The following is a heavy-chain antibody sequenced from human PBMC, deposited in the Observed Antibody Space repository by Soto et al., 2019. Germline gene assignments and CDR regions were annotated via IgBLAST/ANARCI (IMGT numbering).Heavy chain of an antibody. V-gene: IGHV3-66*01. CDR1: GFTVSNNY. CDR2: ICGGST. Sequence: EVQLVESGGGWVQPGGSLRLSCAASGFTVSNNYMSWVRQAPGKGLEWVSVICGGSTYYADSVKGRFTISRDNSKNTLYLQMNSLRAEDTAVYYCARDVGVWGRGTTVTVSS. J-gene: IGHJ6*04. CDR3: ARDVGV.